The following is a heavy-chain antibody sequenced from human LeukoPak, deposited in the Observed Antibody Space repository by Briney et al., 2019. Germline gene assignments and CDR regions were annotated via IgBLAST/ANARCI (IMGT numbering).Heavy chain of an antibody. D-gene: IGHD3-3*01. CDR1: GASISSHY. CDR2: IYYSGST. V-gene: IGHV4-59*11. Sequence: SETLSLTCTVSGASISSHYWSWIRQPPGKGLEWIGYIYYSGSTNYNPSLKSRVTISVDTSKNQFSLKLSSVTAADTAVYYCARGEWFRYGYGWFDPWGQGTLVTVSS. J-gene: IGHJ5*02. CDR3: ARGEWFRYGYGWFDP.